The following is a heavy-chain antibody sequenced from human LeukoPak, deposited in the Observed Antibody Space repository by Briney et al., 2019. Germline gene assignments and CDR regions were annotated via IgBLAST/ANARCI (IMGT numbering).Heavy chain of an antibody. Sequence: GGSLRLSCAASGFTFSDYYMSWLRQAPGKGLEWVSYISSSGSTIYYADSVKGRFTLSRDNAKNSLYLQMNSLRAEDTAVYYCARASGDGPLFDYWGQGTLVTVSS. CDR2: ISSSGSTI. CDR1: GFTFSDYY. V-gene: IGHV3-11*01. J-gene: IGHJ4*02. D-gene: IGHD7-27*01. CDR3: ARASGDGPLFDY.